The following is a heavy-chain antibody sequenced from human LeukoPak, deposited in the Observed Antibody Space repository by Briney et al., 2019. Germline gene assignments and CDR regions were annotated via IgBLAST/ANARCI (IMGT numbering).Heavy chain of an antibody. CDR2: IYYTGST. Sequence: SETLSLTCTVSGGSMSDYYWSWIRQPPGKGLEWIGYIYYTGSTNYNPSLKSRVTISIDTSKNQFSLKLSSVTAADTAVYYCARDSADSMIWGQGTLVTVSS. CDR1: GGSMSDYY. J-gene: IGHJ4*02. V-gene: IGHV4-59*12. CDR3: ARDSADSMI. D-gene: IGHD3-16*01.